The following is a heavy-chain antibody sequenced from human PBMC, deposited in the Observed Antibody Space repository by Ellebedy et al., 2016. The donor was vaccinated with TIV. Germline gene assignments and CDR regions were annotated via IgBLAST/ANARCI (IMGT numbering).Heavy chain of an antibody. D-gene: IGHD2-15*01. Sequence: SETLSLXXTVSGYSISSVYYWGWIRQPPGKGLEWIGFIYYSGRTNYNPSLKSRVTISVDTSKNQFSLKLNSVTAADTAVYYCARKRDGSYIDYWGQGTLVTVSS. CDR1: GYSISSVYY. CDR3: ARKRDGSYIDY. CDR2: IYYSGRT. V-gene: IGHV4-61*01. J-gene: IGHJ4*02.